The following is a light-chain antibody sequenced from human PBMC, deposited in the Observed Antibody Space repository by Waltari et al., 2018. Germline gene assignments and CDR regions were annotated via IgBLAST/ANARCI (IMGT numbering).Light chain of an antibody. CDR1: SPNNGAGYD. Sequence: QSVLTQPPSVSGAPGPRVTISCTGSSPNNGAGYDVHWYQQLPGTAPKLLIYGNSNRPSGVPDRFSGSKSGTSASLAITGLQAEDEADYYCQSYDSSYVFGTGTKVTVL. CDR3: QSYDSSYV. V-gene: IGLV1-40*01. J-gene: IGLJ1*01. CDR2: GNS.